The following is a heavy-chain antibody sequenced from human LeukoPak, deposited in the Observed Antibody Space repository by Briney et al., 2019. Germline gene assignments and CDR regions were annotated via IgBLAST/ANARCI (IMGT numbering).Heavy chain of an antibody. CDR2: INHSGST. CDR3: ARQKVRGVIRN. CDR1: GRSFSGYY. D-gene: IGHD3-10*01. V-gene: IGHV4-34*01. J-gene: IGHJ4*02. Sequence: SQTLSLTCAVYGRSFSGYYWTWIRQTPGKGLEWIGEINHSGSTNYNPSLKSRVTISVDTSKNQFSLKLSSVTAADTAVYYCARQKVRGVIRNWGQGTLVTVSS.